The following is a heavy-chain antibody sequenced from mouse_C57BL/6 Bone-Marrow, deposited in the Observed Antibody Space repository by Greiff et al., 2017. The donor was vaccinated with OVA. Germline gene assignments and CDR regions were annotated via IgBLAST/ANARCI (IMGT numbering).Heavy chain of an antibody. J-gene: IGHJ4*01. Sequence: QVQLQQSGPGLVQPSQSLSITCTVSGFSLTSYGVHWVRQSPGKGLEWLGVIWRGGSTDYNAAFISRLSISKDNSKSQVFFKMNSLQADDTAIYYCARNGNYGSAMDYWGQGTSVTVSS. CDR2: IWRGGST. D-gene: IGHD2-1*01. V-gene: IGHV2-2*01. CDR3: ARNGNYGSAMDY. CDR1: GFSLTSYG.